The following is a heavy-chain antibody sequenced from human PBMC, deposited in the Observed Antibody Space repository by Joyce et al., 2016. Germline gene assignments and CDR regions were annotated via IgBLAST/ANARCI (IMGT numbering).Heavy chain of an antibody. D-gene: IGHD2-2*01. CDR2: IKQDGSDQ. Sequence: EVQLVESGGGLVQPGGSLRLSCAASGFTFSDYWMTWVRQAPGKGVEGVATIKQDGSDQFYVDSVKGRFTISRDNAKNSLFLQMSSLSPEDTAIYYCTKNTRSPDYWGQGTLVTVSS. V-gene: IGHV3-7*03. CDR3: TKNTRSPDY. CDR1: GFTFSDYW. J-gene: IGHJ4*02.